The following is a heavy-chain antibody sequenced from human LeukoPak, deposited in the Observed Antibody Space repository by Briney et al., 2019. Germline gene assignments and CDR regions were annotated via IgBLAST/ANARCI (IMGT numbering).Heavy chain of an antibody. Sequence: ASVKVSCKTSGYTFTSYYMHWVRQAPGQGLEWMGVINPSGGSTSYAQKFQGRVTMTRDMSTSTVYMELSSLRSEDTAVYYCARDSEDTTMGPGYWGQGTLVTVSS. V-gene: IGHV1-46*01. D-gene: IGHD5-18*01. CDR3: ARDSEDTTMGPGY. CDR1: GYTFTSYY. J-gene: IGHJ4*02. CDR2: INPSGGST.